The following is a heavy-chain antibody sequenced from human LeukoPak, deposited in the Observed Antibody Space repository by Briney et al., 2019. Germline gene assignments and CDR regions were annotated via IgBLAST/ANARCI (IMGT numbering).Heavy chain of an antibody. CDR2: IIPIFGTA. J-gene: IGHJ4*02. Sequence: SVEVSCKASGYTFTGYYMHWVRQAPGQGLEWMGGIIPIFGTANYAQKFQGRVTITADESTSTAYMELSSLRSEDTAVYYCAREGARKKFDYWGQGTLVTVSS. V-gene: IGHV1-69*13. D-gene: IGHD3-16*01. CDR3: AREGARKKFDY. CDR1: GYTFTGYY.